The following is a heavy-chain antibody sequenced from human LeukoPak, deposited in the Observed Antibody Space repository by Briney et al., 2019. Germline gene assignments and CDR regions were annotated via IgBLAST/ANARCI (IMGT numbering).Heavy chain of an antibody. D-gene: IGHD2-2*01. CDR2: ISYDGSIQ. Sequence: GGSLRLSCEASGFTFNNNGMHWVRQAPGKGLEWVAVISYDGSIQYYADSVKGRFTISRDNSKSTLYLQMDNLTPEDTAVYYCARDRTSTWSWDYWGQGTLVTVSS. CDR1: GFTFNNNG. CDR3: ARDRTSTWSWDY. J-gene: IGHJ4*02. V-gene: IGHV3-30*03.